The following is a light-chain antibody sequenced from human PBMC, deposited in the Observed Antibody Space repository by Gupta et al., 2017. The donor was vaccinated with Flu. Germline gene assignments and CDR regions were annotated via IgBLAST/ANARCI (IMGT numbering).Light chain of an antibody. J-gene: IGKJ1*01. V-gene: IGKV1-5*03. Sequence: DIQMTQSPSTLSASVGDRVTITCRASQSISTWLAWYQQKPRKAPKLLIYKASSLESGVPSRFSGSGSGTEFTLTISSLQPDDFATYYCQQYYSYWSFGQGTKVEIK. CDR1: QSISTW. CDR2: KAS. CDR3: QQYYSYWS.